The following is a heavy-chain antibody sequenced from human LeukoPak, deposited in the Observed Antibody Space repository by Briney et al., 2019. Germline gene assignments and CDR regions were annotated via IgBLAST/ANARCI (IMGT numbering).Heavy chain of an antibody. Sequence: GGSLRLSCAASGFTFSNYGLHWVRQAPGKGLEWVALISYDGKNSKYYADSVKGRFTISRDNSKNTLYLQMSSLRAEDTAVYYCAKGESGSYYHVIDYWGQGTLVTVSS. V-gene: IGHV3-30*18. CDR3: AKGESGSYYHVIDY. J-gene: IGHJ4*02. CDR1: GFTFSNYG. CDR2: ISYDGKNSK. D-gene: IGHD1-26*01.